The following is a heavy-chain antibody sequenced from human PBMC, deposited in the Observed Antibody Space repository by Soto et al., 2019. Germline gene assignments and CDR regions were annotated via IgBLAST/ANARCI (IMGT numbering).Heavy chain of an antibody. J-gene: IGHJ3*02. Sequence: ASVKVSCKASGYTFTAYYMHWVRQAPGQGLEWMGWINPNSGGTNYAQKFQGWVTMTRDTSISTAYMELSRLRSDDTAVYYCARERGYYGSGSSTDAFDIWGQGTMVTVSS. V-gene: IGHV1-2*04. CDR1: GYTFTAYY. CDR3: ARERGYYGSGSSTDAFDI. D-gene: IGHD3-10*01. CDR2: INPNSGGT.